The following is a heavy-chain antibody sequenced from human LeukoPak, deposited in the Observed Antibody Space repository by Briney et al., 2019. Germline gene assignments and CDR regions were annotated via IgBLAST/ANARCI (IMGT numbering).Heavy chain of an antibody. CDR2: ISAYNSNT. J-gene: IGHJ4*02. CDR3: ARGRDILTGYYKVPEFDY. V-gene: IGHV1-18*01. D-gene: IGHD3-9*01. CDR1: GYTFTSYG. Sequence: ASVKVSCKASGYTFTSYGINWVRQAPGQGLEWMGWISAYNSNTHYAQKFQGRVTMTRDTSISTAYMELSRLRSDDTAVYYCARGRDILTGYYKVPEFDYWGQGTLVTVSS.